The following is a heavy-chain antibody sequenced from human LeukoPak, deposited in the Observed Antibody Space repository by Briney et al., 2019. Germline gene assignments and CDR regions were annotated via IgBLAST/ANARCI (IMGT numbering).Heavy chain of an antibody. Sequence: ASVKVSCKASGYTFTGYYMHWVRQAPGQGLEWMGWINPNSGGTNYAQKFQGRVTMTRDTSISTAYMELSRLRSDDTAVYYCARQMIVVVNWFDPWGQGTLVTVSS. V-gene: IGHV1-2*02. D-gene: IGHD3-22*01. CDR2: INPNSGGT. CDR3: ARQMIVVVNWFDP. CDR1: GYTFTGYY. J-gene: IGHJ5*02.